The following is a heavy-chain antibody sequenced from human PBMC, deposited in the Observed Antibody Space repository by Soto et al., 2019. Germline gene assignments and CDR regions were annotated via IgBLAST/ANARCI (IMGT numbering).Heavy chain of an antibody. CDR2: ISSSGSTI. CDR1: GFTFSNYE. V-gene: IGHV3-48*03. Sequence: VQLAESGGGLVQPGGSLRLSCAASGFTFSNYEMNWVRQAPGKGLEWVSYISSSGSTIYYADSVKGRFTISRDNAKNSLYLQMNSLGAEDTAVYYCARRAATLIYSWGQGTLVTVSS. D-gene: IGHD2-15*01. J-gene: IGHJ4*02. CDR3: ARRAATLIYS.